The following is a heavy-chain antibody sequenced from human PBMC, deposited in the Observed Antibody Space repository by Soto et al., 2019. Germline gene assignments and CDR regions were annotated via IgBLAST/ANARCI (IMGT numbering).Heavy chain of an antibody. D-gene: IGHD3-16*02. J-gene: IGHJ4*02. CDR2: IIPIFGTA. CDR3: ARSQYDYVWGSYRYLYDY. Sequence: ASVKVSCKDCGGTFSSYAISWVRQAPGQGLEWMGGIIPIFGTANYAQKFQGRVTITADESTSTAYMELSSLRSEDTAVYYCARSQYDYVWGSYRYLYDYWGQGTLVTVSS. V-gene: IGHV1-69*13. CDR1: GGTFSSYA.